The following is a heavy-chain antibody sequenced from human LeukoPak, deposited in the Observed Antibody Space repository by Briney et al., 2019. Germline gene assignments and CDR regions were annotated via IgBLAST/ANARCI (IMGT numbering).Heavy chain of an antibody. CDR2: IYTSGST. Sequence: SQTLSLTCTVSGGSISSGSYYWNWIRQPAGKGLEWIGRIYTSGSTNYNPSLKSRLTISVDTSKNQFSLKLTSVTAADTAVYYCARTGDCSSTSCYEDFDYWGQGTLVTVSS. J-gene: IGHJ4*02. D-gene: IGHD2-2*01. V-gene: IGHV4-61*02. CDR1: GGSISSGSYY. CDR3: ARTGDCSSTSCYEDFDY.